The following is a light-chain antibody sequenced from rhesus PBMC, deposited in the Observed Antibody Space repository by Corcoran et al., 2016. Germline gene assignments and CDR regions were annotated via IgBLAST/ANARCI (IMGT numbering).Light chain of an antibody. CDR1: QSLVHSNGNTY. V-gene: IGKV2-64*01. CDR3: GQGAHLYS. CDR2: QGS. J-gene: IGKJ2*01. Sequence: DVVMTQSPLSLPITPGQPASISCRSSQSLVHSNGNTYLSWYQQKPGHPPRLLIYQGSNRYSGVPDRFRGRGAGTDFTLKISRVEAEDVGVYYCGQGAHLYSFGQGTKVEIK.